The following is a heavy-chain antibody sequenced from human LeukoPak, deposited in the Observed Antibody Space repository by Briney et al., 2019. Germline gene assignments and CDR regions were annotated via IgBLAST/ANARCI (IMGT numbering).Heavy chain of an antibody. D-gene: IGHD2-8*01. CDR1: GFTFSSYA. CDR3: AKMVREFYTISYYFDY. Sequence: GGSLRLSCAVPGFTFSSYAMNWVRQAPGKGLEWVSGISGSGAGTYYADSVKGRFTVSRDNSKNTLYLQMNSLRAEDTAVYYCAKMVREFYTISYYFDYWGQGTLVTVSS. V-gene: IGHV3-23*01. J-gene: IGHJ4*02. CDR2: ISGSGAGT.